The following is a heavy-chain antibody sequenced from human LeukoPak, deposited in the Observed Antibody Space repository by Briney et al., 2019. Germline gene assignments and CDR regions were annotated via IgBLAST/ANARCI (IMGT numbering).Heavy chain of an antibody. D-gene: IGHD4-23*01. Sequence: GGSLRLTCAASGFTVSSNYMSWVRQAPGKGLEWVSVIYSGGSTYYADSVKGRFTISRDNSKNTLYLQMNSLRAEDTAVYYCARDRGNSDAFDIWGQGTMVTVSS. CDR3: ARDRGNSDAFDI. CDR2: IYSGGST. V-gene: IGHV3-66*02. J-gene: IGHJ3*02. CDR1: GFTVSSNY.